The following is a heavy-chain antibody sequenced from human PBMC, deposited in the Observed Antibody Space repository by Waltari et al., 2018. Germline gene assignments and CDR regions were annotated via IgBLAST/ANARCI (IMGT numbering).Heavy chain of an antibody. CDR2: IYHSGRT. V-gene: IGHV4-4*02. Sequence: QVQLQESGPGLVKPSGTLSLTCAVSGGSISSSNWWSWVRQPPGKGLEWIGEIYHSGRTNYTPSLKSRVTISVDKSKNQFSLKLSSVTAADTAVYYCARSNDSSGYYFYYYYGMDVWGQGTTVTVSS. J-gene: IGHJ6*02. CDR3: ARSNDSSGYYFYYYYGMDV. D-gene: IGHD3-22*01. CDR1: GGSISSSNW.